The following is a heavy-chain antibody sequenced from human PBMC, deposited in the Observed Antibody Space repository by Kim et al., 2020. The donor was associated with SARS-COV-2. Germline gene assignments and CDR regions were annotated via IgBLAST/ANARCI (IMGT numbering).Heavy chain of an antibody. V-gene: IGHV3-30*03. CDR2: ISYDGSNK. CDR3: ARAPGRGVVVAATPNGGIDV. J-gene: IGHJ6*02. CDR1: GFTFSNYG. D-gene: IGHD2-15*01. Sequence: GGSLRLSCAASGFTFSNYGMHWVRQAPGKGLEWVAGISYDGSNKYYADSVKGRFTISRDNSRNTLYLQMNSLRAEDAAVYYCARAPGRGVVVAATPNGGIDVCGQGTKGTVSS.